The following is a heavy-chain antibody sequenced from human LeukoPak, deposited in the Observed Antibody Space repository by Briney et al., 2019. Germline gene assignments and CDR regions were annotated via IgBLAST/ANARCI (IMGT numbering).Heavy chain of an antibody. D-gene: IGHD3-9*01. V-gene: IGHV1-18*01. CDR3: ARGRETGYMDV. J-gene: IGHJ6*03. CDR1: GYTFTIYG. Sequence: GASVTVSFKASGYTFTIYGISWVRQAPGQGLEWMGWISAYNGNTNYAQKLQGRVTMTTDTSTSTAYMELSSLRSEDTAVYYCARGRETGYMDVWGKGTTVTISS. CDR2: ISAYNGNT.